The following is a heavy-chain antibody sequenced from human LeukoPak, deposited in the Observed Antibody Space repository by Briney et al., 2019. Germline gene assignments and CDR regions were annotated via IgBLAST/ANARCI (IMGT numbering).Heavy chain of an antibody. CDR3: AGGYGSGSYSLEDYYYYYGMDV. CDR2: INHSGST. V-gene: IGHV4-34*01. D-gene: IGHD3-10*01. J-gene: IGHJ6*02. CDR1: GGSFSGYY. Sequence: SETLSLTCAVHGGSFSGYYWSWIRQPPGKGLEWIGEINHSGSTNYSPSLKSRVTISVGTSKNQFSLKLSSVTAADTAVYYCAGGYGSGSYSLEDYYYYYGMDVWGQGTTVTVSS.